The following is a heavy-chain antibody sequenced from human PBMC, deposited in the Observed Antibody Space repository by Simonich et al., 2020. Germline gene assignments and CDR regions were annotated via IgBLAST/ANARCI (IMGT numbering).Heavy chain of an antibody. CDR2: IDWKGGST. CDR1: GFTCDDYG. V-gene: IGHV3-20*01. Sequence: EVQLVESVGGVVRPGGSLRLSCAASGFTCDDYGMSWVRQAQGKGLGWVSGIDWKGGSTGYADSVKGRFTIARDNAKNSLYLQMNSLRAEDTALYHCARGRNDFDYWGQGTLVTVSS. J-gene: IGHJ4*02. CDR3: ARGRNDFDY. D-gene: IGHD1-1*01.